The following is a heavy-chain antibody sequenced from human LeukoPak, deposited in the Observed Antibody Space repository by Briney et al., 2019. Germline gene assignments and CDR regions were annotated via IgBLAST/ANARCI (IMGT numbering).Heavy chain of an antibody. D-gene: IGHD3-10*01. CDR2: ISGSGGST. J-gene: IGHJ4*02. Sequence: PGGSLRLSCAASGFTFSSYAMSWVRQAPGKGLEWVSAISGSGGSTYYADSVKGRFTISRDNSKNTLYLQMNSLRAEDTAVYYCARVLSRGYYGSGSYYGPFDYWGQGTLVTVSS. CDR3: ARVLSRGYYGSGSYYGPFDY. V-gene: IGHV3-23*01. CDR1: GFTFSSYA.